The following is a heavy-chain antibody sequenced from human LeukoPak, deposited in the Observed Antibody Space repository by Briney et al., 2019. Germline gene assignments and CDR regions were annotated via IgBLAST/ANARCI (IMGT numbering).Heavy chain of an antibody. V-gene: IGHV3-66*02. Sequence: QSGGSLRLSCAASGFTVSSNYMSWVRQAPGKGLEWVSVIYSGGSTYYADSVKGRFTISRDNSKNTLYLQMNSLRAEDTAVYYCARDSYYGSGSFAYWGQGTLVTVSS. CDR2: IYSGGST. CDR3: ARDSYYGSGSFAY. CDR1: GFTVSSNY. J-gene: IGHJ4*02. D-gene: IGHD3-10*01.